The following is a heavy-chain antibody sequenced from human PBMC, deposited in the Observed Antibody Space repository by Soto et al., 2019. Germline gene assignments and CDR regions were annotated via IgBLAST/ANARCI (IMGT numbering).Heavy chain of an antibody. Sequence: SVKVACKVSGGTFRGYAIRWVRQAPGQGSEWMGGILPIFGTSNYAQKFQGRVAITADKSTSTAYMELSSLRSEDTAVLSCARTASGSSSSVFYHYAMDVWGQGTTVTVSS. CDR1: GGTFRGYA. CDR2: ILPIFGTS. J-gene: IGHJ6*02. D-gene: IGHD6-6*01. V-gene: IGHV1-69*06. CDR3: ARTASGSSSSVFYHYAMDV.